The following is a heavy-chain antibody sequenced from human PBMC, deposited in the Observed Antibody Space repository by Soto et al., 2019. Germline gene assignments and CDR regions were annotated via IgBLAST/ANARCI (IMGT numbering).Heavy chain of an antibody. D-gene: IGHD2-2*01. J-gene: IGHJ6*02. V-gene: IGHV1-69*01. CDR1: GGTFSSYA. Sequence: QVQLVQSGAEVKKPGSSVKVSCKASGGTFSSYAISWVRQAPGQGLEWMGGIIPIFGTANYAQKFQCRVTITSNESTNTASIELSILKSNDTAVYYFARGACSSTSCYADYYGMDVWRQGTTVTVSS. CDR2: IIPIFGTA. CDR3: ARGACSSTSCYADYYGMDV.